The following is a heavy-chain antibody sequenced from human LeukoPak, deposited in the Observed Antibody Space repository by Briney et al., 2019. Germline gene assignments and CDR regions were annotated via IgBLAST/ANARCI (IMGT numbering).Heavy chain of an antibody. CDR2: INPNSGGT. J-gene: IGHJ3*02. CDR3: ARDFYVSGSGAFDI. V-gene: IGHV1-2*02. CDR1: GYSFSAYY. Sequence: GASLKVSCKASGYSFSAYYVHWVRQAPGQGPEWLGWINPNSGGTNYAQKFQGRVTMTSDTSISTVYLELTRLRSDDTALYYCARDFYVSGSGAFDIWGQGTMVTVCS. D-gene: IGHD5-12*01.